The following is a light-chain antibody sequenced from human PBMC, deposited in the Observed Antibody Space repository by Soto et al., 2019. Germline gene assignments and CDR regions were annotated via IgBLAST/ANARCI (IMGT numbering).Light chain of an antibody. CDR3: QQSYSTPRT. CDR1: QSIVTY. Sequence: DIQITQSPSTLSASVGDRVTITCRASQSIVTYLNWYLQKPGKAPKLLIYAASSLQSGVPSRFSGSGSGTDFTLTISSLQPEDFATYYCQQSYSTPRTFGQGTKVDIK. J-gene: IGKJ1*01. CDR2: AAS. V-gene: IGKV1-39*01.